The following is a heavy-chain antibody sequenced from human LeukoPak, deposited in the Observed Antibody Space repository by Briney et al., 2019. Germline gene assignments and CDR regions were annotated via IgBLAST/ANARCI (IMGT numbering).Heavy chain of an antibody. J-gene: IGHJ4*02. V-gene: IGHV1-2*06. CDR2: INPNSGGT. CDR1: XXTFXXXY. CDR3: ARFCGGDCYRN. Sequence: ASXXXXXKASXXTFXXXYMHWVRQAPGQGLEWMGRINPNSGGTNYAQKFQGRVTMTRDTSISTAYMELSRLRSDDTAVYYCARFCGGDCYRNWGQGTLVTVSS. D-gene: IGHD2-21*02.